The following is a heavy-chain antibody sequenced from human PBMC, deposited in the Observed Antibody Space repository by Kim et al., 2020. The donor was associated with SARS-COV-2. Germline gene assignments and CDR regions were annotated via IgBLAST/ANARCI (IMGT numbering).Heavy chain of an antibody. CDR3: ARDSIAAAGGFDP. Sequence: GGSLRLSCAASGFTFSSYSMNWVRQAPGKGLEWVSSISSSSSYIYYADSVKGRFTISRDNAKNSLYLQMNSLRAEDTAVYYCARDSIAAAGGFDPWGQGTLVTVSS. CDR2: ISSSSSYI. V-gene: IGHV3-21*01. D-gene: IGHD6-13*01. J-gene: IGHJ5*02. CDR1: GFTFSSYS.